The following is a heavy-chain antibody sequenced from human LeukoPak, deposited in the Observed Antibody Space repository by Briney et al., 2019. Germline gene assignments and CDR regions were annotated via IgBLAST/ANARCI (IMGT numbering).Heavy chain of an antibody. CDR3: ARDVYARAAGPLYDY. CDR1: GFTFSSYW. D-gene: IGHD6-13*01. CDR2: IKQDGSEK. J-gene: IGHJ4*02. Sequence: GGSLRLSCAASGFTFSSYWMSWVRQAPGKGLEWVANIKQDGSEKYYVDSVKGRFTISRDDAKNSLYLQMNSLRAEDTAVYYCARDVYARAAGPLYDYWGQGTLVTVSS. V-gene: IGHV3-7*01.